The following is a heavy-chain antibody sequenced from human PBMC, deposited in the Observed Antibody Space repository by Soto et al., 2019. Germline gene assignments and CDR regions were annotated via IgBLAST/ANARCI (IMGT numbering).Heavy chain of an antibody. J-gene: IGHJ4*02. CDR2: INPNSGGT. CDR1: GYTFTGYY. CDR3: ARGLTPFYDSSGYHY. Sequence: ASVKVSCKASGYTFTGYYMHWVRQAPGQGLEWMGWINPNSGGTNYAQKFQGWVTMTRDTSISTAYMELSRLRSDDTAVYYCARGLTPFYDSSGYHYWGQGTLVTVSS. D-gene: IGHD3-22*01. V-gene: IGHV1-2*04.